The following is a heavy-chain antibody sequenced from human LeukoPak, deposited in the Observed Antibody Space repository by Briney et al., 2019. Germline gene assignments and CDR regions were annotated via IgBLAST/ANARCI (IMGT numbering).Heavy chain of an antibody. Sequence: SSVKVSCKSSGGTFSSYAISWVRQPPGQGLEWMGGIIPIFGTASYAQKLQGRVTITTDESTSTAYMQLSSLRSAETAVYYCARGGYCSGGSCYGSAFDIWGQGTMVTVSS. CDR3: ARGGYCSGGSCYGSAFDI. CDR2: IIPIFGTA. J-gene: IGHJ3*02. CDR1: GGTFSSYA. D-gene: IGHD2-15*01. V-gene: IGHV1-69*05.